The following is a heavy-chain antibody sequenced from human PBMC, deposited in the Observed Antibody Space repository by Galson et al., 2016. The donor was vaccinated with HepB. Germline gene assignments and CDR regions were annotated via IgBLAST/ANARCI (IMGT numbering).Heavy chain of an antibody. V-gene: IGHV3-23*01. J-gene: IGHJ4*02. CDR3: VGRGYNYGIQIN. Sequence: SLRLSCAATGFTLRTYAMSWVRQGPGKGLEGVSGITGADADTYYADAVKGRFTISRDNAKNTVYLQMNSLGVEDTAVYFCVGRGYNYGIQINWGQGTLVTVSS. CDR1: GFTLRTYA. D-gene: IGHD5-18*01. CDR2: ITGADADT.